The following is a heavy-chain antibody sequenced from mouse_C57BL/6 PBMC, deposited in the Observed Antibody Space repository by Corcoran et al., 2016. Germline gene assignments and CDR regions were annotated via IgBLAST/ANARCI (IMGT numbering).Heavy chain of an antibody. Sequence: EVQLQQSGPELVKPGASVKISCKASGYTFTDYYMNWVKQSHGKSLEWIGDINPNNGGTSYNQKFKGKATLTVDKSSSTAYMELRSLTSEDSAVYYCARRGHYYGYAMDYWGQGTSVTVSS. J-gene: IGHJ4*01. CDR1: GYTFTDYY. D-gene: IGHD1-2*01. CDR2: INPNNGGT. V-gene: IGHV1-26*01. CDR3: ARRGHYYGYAMDY.